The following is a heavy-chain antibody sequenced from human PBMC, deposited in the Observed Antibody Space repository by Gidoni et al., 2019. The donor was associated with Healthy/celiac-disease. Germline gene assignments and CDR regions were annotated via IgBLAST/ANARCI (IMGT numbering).Heavy chain of an antibody. Sequence: EVQLVESGGGLVQPGGSLKLSCAASGFTFSGSAMHWFRQASGKGLEWVGRIRSKANSYATAYAASVKGRFTVSRDDSKNTAYLQMNSLKTEDTAAYYCTRAIAAAGFGYWGQGTLVTVSS. CDR3: TRAIAAAGFGY. V-gene: IGHV3-73*02. CDR1: GFTFSGSA. D-gene: IGHD6-13*01. CDR2: IRSKANSYAT. J-gene: IGHJ4*02.